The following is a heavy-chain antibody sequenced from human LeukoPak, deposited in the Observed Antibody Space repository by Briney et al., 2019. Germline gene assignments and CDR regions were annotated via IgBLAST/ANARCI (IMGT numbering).Heavy chain of an antibody. CDR1: GYTFTSYD. V-gene: IGHV1-8*03. CDR3: ARSSYSSGWYVGNDY. Sequence: ASVKVSCKASGYTFTSYDINWVRQATGQGLEWMGWMNPNSGNTGYAQKFQGRVTITRNTSISTAYMELSSLRSEDTAVYYCARSSYSSGWYVGNDYWGQGTLVTVSS. D-gene: IGHD6-19*01. J-gene: IGHJ4*02. CDR2: MNPNSGNT.